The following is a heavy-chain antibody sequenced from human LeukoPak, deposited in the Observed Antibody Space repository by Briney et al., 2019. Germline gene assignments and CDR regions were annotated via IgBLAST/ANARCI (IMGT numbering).Heavy chain of an antibody. CDR3: ARVRGRITIFGVVIGKKYNWFDP. D-gene: IGHD3-3*01. CDR1: GGSISSSSYY. V-gene: IGHV4-39*07. Sequence: SETLSLTCTVSGGSISSSSYYWGWIRQPPGKGLEWIGSIYYSGSTYYNPSLKSRVTISVDTSKNQFSLKLSSVTAADTAVYYCARVRGRITIFGVVIGKKYNWFDPWGQGTLVTVSS. CDR2: IYYSGST. J-gene: IGHJ5*02.